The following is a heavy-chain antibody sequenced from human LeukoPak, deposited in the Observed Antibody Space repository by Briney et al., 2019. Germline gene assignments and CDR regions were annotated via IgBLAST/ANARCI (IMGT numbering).Heavy chain of an antibody. D-gene: IGHD1-20*01. CDR3: ASRAPRDNFNRYLPIDY. CDR1: GASISNSSW. Sequence: SETLSLTCAVAGASISNSSWWTWVRQPPGKGLEWIGEIYHSGSTNYKPSLKSRATISVDKSKNQFSLKLSSVTAADTAVYYCASRAPRDNFNRYLPIDYWGQGTLVTVSS. CDR2: IYHSGST. J-gene: IGHJ4*02. V-gene: IGHV4-4*02.